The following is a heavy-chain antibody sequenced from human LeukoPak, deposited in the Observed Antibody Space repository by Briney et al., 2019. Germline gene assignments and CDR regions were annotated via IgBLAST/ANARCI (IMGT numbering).Heavy chain of an antibody. CDR3: VGSSGFDPRDALDI. Sequence: ASVKVSCKASGHTLTGYYIHWVRQATGQGLEWMGWTNPRSGDTKNAEEFHGRVTMTRDRSINTFYMDLSRLRSDDTAIYFCVGSSGFDPRDALDIWGQGTLVAVSS. J-gene: IGHJ3*02. V-gene: IGHV1-2*02. CDR1: GHTLTGYY. CDR2: TNPRSGDT. D-gene: IGHD5-12*01.